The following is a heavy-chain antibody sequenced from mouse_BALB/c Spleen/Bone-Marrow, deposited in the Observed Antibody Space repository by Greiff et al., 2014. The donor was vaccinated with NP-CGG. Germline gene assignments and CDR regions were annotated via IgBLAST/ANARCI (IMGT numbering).Heavy chain of an antibody. V-gene: IGHV1-14*01. CDR3: ARWDYRYGGVWFAY. J-gene: IGHJ3*01. D-gene: IGHD2-14*01. CDR2: VNPYNDGT. Sequence: EVKLVESGPELVKPGASVKMSCKASGYSFTSYVIQWVKQKPGQGLEWIGYVNPYNDGTNYNEKFKGKATLTSDKSSSTAYMELSSLTSEDSAVYYCARWDYRYGGVWFAYWGQGTLVTVSA. CDR1: GYSFTSYV.